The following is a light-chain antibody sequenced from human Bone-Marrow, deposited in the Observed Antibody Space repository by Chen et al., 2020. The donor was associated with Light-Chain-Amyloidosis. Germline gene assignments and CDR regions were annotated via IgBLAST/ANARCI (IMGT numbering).Light chain of an antibody. CDR2: RDT. CDR1: DLPTKY. Sequence: SYELPQPPSLSVSPGPTPRITRSGDDLPTKYAYWYQQKPGQAPVLVIHRDTERPSGISERFSGSSSGTTATLTISGVQAEDEADYHCQSADSSGTYEVIFGGGTKLTVL. J-gene: IGLJ2*01. CDR3: QSADSSGTYEVI. V-gene: IGLV3-25*03.